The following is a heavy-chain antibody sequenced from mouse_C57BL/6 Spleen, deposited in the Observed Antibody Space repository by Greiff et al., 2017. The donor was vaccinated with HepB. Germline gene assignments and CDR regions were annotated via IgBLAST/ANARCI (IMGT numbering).Heavy chain of an antibody. J-gene: IGHJ4*01. CDR2: ISSGSSTI. Sequence: DVMLVESGGGLVKPGGSLKLSCAASGFTFSDYGMHWVRQAPEKGLEWVAYISSGSSTIYYADTVKGRFTISRDNAKNTLFLQMTSLRSEDTAMYYCARVDYYGSSSSYAMDYWGQGTSVTVSS. CDR3: ARVDYYGSSSSYAMDY. CDR1: GFTFSDYG. D-gene: IGHD1-1*01. V-gene: IGHV5-17*01.